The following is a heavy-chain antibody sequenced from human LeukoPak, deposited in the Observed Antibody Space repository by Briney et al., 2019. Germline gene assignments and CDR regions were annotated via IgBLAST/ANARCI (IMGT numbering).Heavy chain of an antibody. CDR3: ARYGDYASRFDY. D-gene: IGHD4-17*01. Sequence: ASVKDSCKASGYTFTSYGISWVRQAPGQGLEWMGWISAYNGNTNYVQKLQGRVTLTTDTSTSTAYLELRSLRSDETAVYYCARYGDYASRFDYWGEGTLVTVSS. V-gene: IGHV1-18*01. J-gene: IGHJ4*02. CDR2: ISAYNGNT. CDR1: GYTFTSYG.